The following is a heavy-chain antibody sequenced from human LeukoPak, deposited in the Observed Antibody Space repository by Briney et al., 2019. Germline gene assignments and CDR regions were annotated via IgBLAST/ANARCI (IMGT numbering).Heavy chain of an antibody. Sequence: GRSLRLSCAASGFTFSNYGMHWVRQAPGKGLEWVAVISYDGSNKYYADSVKGRFTISRDNSKNTLYLQMNSLRAEDTAVYYCAKDLAAAALAYWGQGTLVTVSS. V-gene: IGHV3-30*18. CDR1: GFTFSNYG. CDR2: ISYDGSNK. J-gene: IGHJ4*02. D-gene: IGHD6-13*01. CDR3: AKDLAAAALAY.